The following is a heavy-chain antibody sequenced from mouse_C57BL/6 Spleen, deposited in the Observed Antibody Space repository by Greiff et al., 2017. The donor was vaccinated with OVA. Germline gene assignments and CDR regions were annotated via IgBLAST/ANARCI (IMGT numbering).Heavy chain of an antibody. V-gene: IGHV1-18*01. Sequence: VQLKQSGPELVKPGASVKIPCKASGYTFTDYNMDWVKQSHGTSLEWIGDINPNNGGTIYNQKFKGKATLTVDKSSSTAYMELRSLTSEDTAVYYCARRGGSSWYFDVWGTGTTVTVSS. D-gene: IGHD1-1*01. CDR1: GYTFTDYN. J-gene: IGHJ1*03. CDR2: INPNNGGT. CDR3: ARRGGSSWYFDV.